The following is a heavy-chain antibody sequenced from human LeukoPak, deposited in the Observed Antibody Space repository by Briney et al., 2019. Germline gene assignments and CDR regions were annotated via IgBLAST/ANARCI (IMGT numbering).Heavy chain of an antibody. Sequence: QPGGSLRLSCVASGFTFSSYWMHWVRQDPRKGLVWVSRINGDGRNINYADSVKGRFTFSRDNSKNTLYLQMNSLRVEDTAVYYCATHISNSGLNGAFHIWGQGTMVTVSS. V-gene: IGHV3-74*01. CDR2: INGDGRNI. CDR1: GFTFSSYW. J-gene: IGHJ3*02. D-gene: IGHD3-10*01. CDR3: ATHISNSGLNGAFHI.